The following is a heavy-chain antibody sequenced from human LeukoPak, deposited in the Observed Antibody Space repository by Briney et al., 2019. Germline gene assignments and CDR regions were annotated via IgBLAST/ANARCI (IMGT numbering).Heavy chain of an antibody. V-gene: IGHV4-61*02. Sequence: SQTLSLTCTVSGGSISSNSYYWSWIRQPAGKGLEWIGRIYTSGSTDYNPSLKSRVTMSVDTSKNQFSLKLSSVTAADTAVYYCARVGSITIFGVVTPNFDYWGQGTLVTVSS. CDR1: GGSISSNSYY. D-gene: IGHD3-3*01. CDR3: ARVGSITIFGVVTPNFDY. J-gene: IGHJ4*02. CDR2: IYTSGST.